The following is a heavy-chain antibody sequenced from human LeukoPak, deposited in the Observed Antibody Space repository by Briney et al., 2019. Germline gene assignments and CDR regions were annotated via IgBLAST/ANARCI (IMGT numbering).Heavy chain of an antibody. CDR1: GFTFRSYA. Sequence: PVGSLRLSCAASGFTFRSYAMSCVRQAPGTGLKWVSAISGSGGSTYYADSVKGRFSISRDNYKNTLYLQMNSLRAADKAVYYCAKGLVGATIGYFDYWGQGTLVTVSS. V-gene: IGHV3-23*01. CDR3: AKGLVGATIGYFDY. CDR2: ISGSGGST. D-gene: IGHD1-26*01. J-gene: IGHJ4*02.